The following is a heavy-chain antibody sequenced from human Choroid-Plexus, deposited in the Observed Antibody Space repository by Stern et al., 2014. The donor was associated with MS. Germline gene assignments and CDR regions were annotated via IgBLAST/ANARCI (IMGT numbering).Heavy chain of an antibody. J-gene: IGHJ6*02. CDR3: ATPSTVTVGGMDV. CDR1: GGTFSSQA. V-gene: IGHV1-69*01. CDR2: IIPIFGTP. Sequence: QVQLVQSGTEVKKPGSSVKVSCRASGGTFSSQAINWVRQAPGQGLEWVGEIIPIFGTPNYAQKVQDRVTITADESTSTAYMDLSSLRSEDTAVYYCATPSTVTVGGMDVWGQGTTVTVSS. D-gene: IGHD4-17*01.